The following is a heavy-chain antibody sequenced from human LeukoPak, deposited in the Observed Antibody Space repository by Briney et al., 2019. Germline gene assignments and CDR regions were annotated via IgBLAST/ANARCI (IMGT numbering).Heavy chain of an antibody. Sequence: SSQTLSLTCTVSGGSISRGGYYWSWIRQHPGKGLEWSGYIYYSGSTYYNPSLKSRVTISVDTSKIKFSLKLTSVTAADTAVYYCARDDYGDSDAFDIWGQGTMVTVSS. CDR1: GGSISRGGYY. CDR3: ARDDYGDSDAFDI. D-gene: IGHD4-17*01. V-gene: IGHV4-31*03. J-gene: IGHJ3*02. CDR2: IYYSGST.